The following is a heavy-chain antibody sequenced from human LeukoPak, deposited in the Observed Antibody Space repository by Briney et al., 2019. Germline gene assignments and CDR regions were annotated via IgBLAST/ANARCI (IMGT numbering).Heavy chain of an antibody. CDR3: AKDSVQTIPSFPDY. J-gene: IGHJ4*02. CDR1: GFTFSSYW. D-gene: IGHD3-3*01. CDR2: ISGSGGST. V-gene: IGHV3-23*01. Sequence: GGSLRLSCVASGFTFSSYWMHWVRQDPRKGLEWVSAISGSGGSTYYADSVKGRFTISRDNSKNTLYLQMNSLRAEDTAVYYCAKDSVQTIPSFPDYWGQGTLVTVSS.